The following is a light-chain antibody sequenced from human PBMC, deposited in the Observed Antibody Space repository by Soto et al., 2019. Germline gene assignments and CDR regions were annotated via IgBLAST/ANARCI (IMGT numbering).Light chain of an antibody. CDR2: SAS. V-gene: IGKV1-9*01. Sequence: ESRLSQSPAFLAAAVGEEVTITLRASQGIGNYLAWYQQKPGKAPNLLIYSASTLHSGVPSRFSGTKSATDFTLTITSLQPEDFATYYCQQFYSAPITSAQPARLEI. J-gene: IGKJ5*01. CDR1: QGIGNY. CDR3: QQFYSAPIT.